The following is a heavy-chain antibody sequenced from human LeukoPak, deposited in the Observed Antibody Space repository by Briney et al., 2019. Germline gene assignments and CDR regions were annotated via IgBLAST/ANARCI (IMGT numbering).Heavy chain of an antibody. CDR2: ISYDGNDK. CDR1: GFTFSTYG. V-gene: IGHV3-30*18. CDR3: AKELPTGTDYFDY. Sequence: GGSLRLSCAASGFTFSTYGMHWVRQAPGKGLEWVAVISYDGNDKYYADSVKGRFTISRDNSKTTLYLQMNSLRAEDTAVYYCAKELPTGTDYFDYWGQGTLVIVSS. J-gene: IGHJ4*02. D-gene: IGHD3-10*01.